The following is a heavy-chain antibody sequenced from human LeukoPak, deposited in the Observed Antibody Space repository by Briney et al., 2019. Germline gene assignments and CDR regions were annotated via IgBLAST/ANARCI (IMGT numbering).Heavy chain of an antibody. J-gene: IGHJ4*02. Sequence: PGGSLRLSCAASGFTVSSNYMSWVRQAPGKGLEWVSVIYSGGSTYYADSVKGSFTISRDNSKNTLYLQMNSLRAEDTAVYYCARDDLSYGYDYWGQGTLVTVSS. CDR3: ARDDLSYGYDY. CDR2: IYSGGST. CDR1: GFTVSSNY. V-gene: IGHV3-66*01. D-gene: IGHD5-18*01.